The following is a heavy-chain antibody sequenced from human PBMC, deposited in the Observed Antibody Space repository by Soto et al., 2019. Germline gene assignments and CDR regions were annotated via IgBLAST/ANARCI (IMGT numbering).Heavy chain of an antibody. CDR1: ALTFSTYG. J-gene: IGHJ2*01. D-gene: IGHD5-12*01. Sequence: QAQLVESGGGAVQPGTSLRLSCAASALTFSTYGMHWVRQAPGKGPEWVAVISDDGSGKWYADSVKGRFTISRDNSENTLYLQLNGLRPEDSALYYCAKDEGRWLSYLDLWGRGTLVTVSS. V-gene: IGHV3-30*18. CDR2: ISDDGSGK. CDR3: AKDEGRWLSYLDL.